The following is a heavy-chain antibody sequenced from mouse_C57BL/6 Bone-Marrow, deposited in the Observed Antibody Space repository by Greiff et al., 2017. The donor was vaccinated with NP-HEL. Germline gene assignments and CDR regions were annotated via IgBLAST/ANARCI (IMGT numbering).Heavy chain of an antibody. CDR1: GYSITSGYY. Sequence: EVKLQESGPGLVKPSQSLSLTCSVTGYSITSGYYWNWIRQFPGNKLEWMGYISYDGSNNYNPSLKNRISITRDTSKNQSFLKLNSVTTEDTATYYCARDGRQRVYYAMDYWGQGTSVTVSS. CDR2: ISYDGSN. D-gene: IGHD3-2*01. CDR3: ARDGRQRVYYAMDY. J-gene: IGHJ4*01. V-gene: IGHV3-6*01.